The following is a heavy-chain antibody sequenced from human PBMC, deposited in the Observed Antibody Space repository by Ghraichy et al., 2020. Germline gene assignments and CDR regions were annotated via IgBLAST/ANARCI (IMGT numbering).Heavy chain of an antibody. J-gene: IGHJ4*02. CDR1: GFTFSTYE. D-gene: IGHD3-22*01. CDR3: AREEYYYEGSGYYAY. CDR2: ISSSGSTI. Sequence: GGSLRLSCAASGFTFSTYEMNWVRQAPGKGLEWVSYISSSGSTIHYADSVKGRFTISRDNAKNSLYLQMNSLRAEDTAVYHCAREEYYYEGSGYYAYWGLGTLVTVSS. V-gene: IGHV3-48*03.